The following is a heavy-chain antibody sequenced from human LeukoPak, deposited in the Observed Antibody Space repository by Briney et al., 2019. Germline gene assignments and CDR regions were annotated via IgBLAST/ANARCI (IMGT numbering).Heavy chain of an antibody. CDR2: IYYSGST. J-gene: IGHJ2*01. Sequence: SETLSLTCTVSGGSISSGGYYWSWIRQHPGKGLGWIGYIYYSGSTYYNPSLKSRVTISVDTSKNQFSLKLSSVTAADTAVYYCARGLVVPAAPVGWYFDLWGRGTLVTVSS. D-gene: IGHD2-2*01. V-gene: IGHV4-31*03. CDR1: GGSISSGGYY. CDR3: ARGLVVPAAPVGWYFDL.